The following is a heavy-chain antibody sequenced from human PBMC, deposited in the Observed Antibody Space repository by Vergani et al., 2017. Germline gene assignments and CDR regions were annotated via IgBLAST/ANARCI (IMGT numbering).Heavy chain of an antibody. D-gene: IGHD5-18*01. CDR1: GFTVSSNY. V-gene: IGHV3-66*01. Sequence: EVQLLESGGGLVQPGGSLRLSCAASGFTVSSNYMSWVRQAPGRGVEWVSVIYSGGSTYYADSVTGRFTIARDNSKNTLYLQMNSLRAEDTAVYYGATGRGGYSLTQFDYWGQGTLVTVSS. CDR2: IYSGGST. J-gene: IGHJ4*02. CDR3: ATGRGGYSLTQFDY.